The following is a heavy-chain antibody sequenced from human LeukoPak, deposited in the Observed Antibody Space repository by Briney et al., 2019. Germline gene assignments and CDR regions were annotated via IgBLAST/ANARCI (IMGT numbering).Heavy chain of an antibody. J-gene: IGHJ4*02. CDR2: IYTTGST. Sequence: SETLSLTCSVSVDSISSYYWSWIRQPAGKGLEWIGRIYTTGSTNYNSSLTSRVTMSVDTSKNQFSLKLSSVTAADTAVYYCARGIAAAAKQGGFDFWGQGTLVTVSS. D-gene: IGHD6-13*01. V-gene: IGHV4-4*07. CDR3: ARGIAAAAKQGGFDF. CDR1: VDSISSYY.